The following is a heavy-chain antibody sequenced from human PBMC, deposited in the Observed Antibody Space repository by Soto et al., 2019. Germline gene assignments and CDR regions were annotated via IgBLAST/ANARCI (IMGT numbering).Heavy chain of an antibody. V-gene: IGHV1-2*02. J-gene: IGHJ4*02. CDR3: ARDPIGGGAPYYCDY. D-gene: IGHD3-16*01. CDR1: GYTFTDYY. CDR2: INPYTGGT. Sequence: QVQLVQSGAEVKKPGASVKVSCKASGYTFTDYYMHWVRQAPGQGLEWLGWINPYTGGTNYAHKFQDRVTPTRHTSTSTAYLDLSRLTSDDTAVYYCARDPIGGGAPYYCDYWGQGTLVTASS.